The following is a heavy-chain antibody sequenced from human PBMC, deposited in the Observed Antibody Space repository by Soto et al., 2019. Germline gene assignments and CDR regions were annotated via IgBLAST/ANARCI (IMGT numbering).Heavy chain of an antibody. V-gene: IGHV4-59*01. J-gene: IGHJ6*02. CDR2: VYNSGST. CDR3: ARGVGFGYYYYHMDL. CDR1: GGSISSNY. Sequence: PSETLSLTCTVSGGSISSNYWTWIRQPPGKGLEWIGYVYNSGSTNYNPSLKSRVTISEDTSKSQFSLKVNSMTAADTAVYYCARGVGFGYYYYHMDLWGQGTTVTVSS. D-gene: IGHD3-10*01.